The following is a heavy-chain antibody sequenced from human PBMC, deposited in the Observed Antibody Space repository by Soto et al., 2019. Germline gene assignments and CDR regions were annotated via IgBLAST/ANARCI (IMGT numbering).Heavy chain of an antibody. CDR1: GFTFTSSA. D-gene: IGHD3-22*01. CDR3: AAVPYYYDSSAYYFDY. CDR2: IVVGSGNT. J-gene: IGHJ4*02. V-gene: IGHV1-58*01. Sequence: SVKVSCKASGFTFTSSAVQWVRQARGQRLEWIGWIVVGSGNTNYAQKFQERVTIARDMSTSTAYMQLSSLRSEDTAVYYCAAVPYYYDSSAYYFDYWGQGTLVTVS.